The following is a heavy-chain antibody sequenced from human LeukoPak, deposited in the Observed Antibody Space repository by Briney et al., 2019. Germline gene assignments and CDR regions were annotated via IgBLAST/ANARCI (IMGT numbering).Heavy chain of an antibody. CDR1: GFTFSSNA. V-gene: IGHV3-23*01. CDR2: ISGSGGST. Sequence: GGSLRLSCAASGFTFSSNAMSWVRQAPGKGLEWVSAISGSGGSTYYADSVKGRFTISRDNSKNTLYLQMNSLRAEDTAVYYCAKDDITMVRGAQINWFDPWGQGTLVTVSS. J-gene: IGHJ5*02. CDR3: AKDDITMVRGAQINWFDP. D-gene: IGHD3-10*01.